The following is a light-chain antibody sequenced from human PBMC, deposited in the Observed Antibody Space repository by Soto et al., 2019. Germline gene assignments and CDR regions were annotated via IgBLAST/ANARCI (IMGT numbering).Light chain of an antibody. Sequence: QSVLTQPASVSGSPGQSITISCTGTSSDVGGYNYVSWYQQHPGKAPKLMIYDVSNRPSGVSNRFSGSKSGNTASLTISGLLAEDEADYYCSSYTSSSTLLVFGTGTKLTVL. CDR3: SSYTSSSTLLV. V-gene: IGLV2-14*01. J-gene: IGLJ1*01. CDR2: DVS. CDR1: SSDVGGYNY.